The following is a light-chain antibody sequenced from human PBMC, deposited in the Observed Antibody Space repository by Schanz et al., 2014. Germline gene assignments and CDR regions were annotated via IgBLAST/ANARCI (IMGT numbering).Light chain of an antibody. Sequence: QSVLTQPPSVSGAPGQRVTISCTGSSSNIGAGYDVHWYQLLPGTAPKLLIYANINRPSGVPDRFSGSKSGTSASLAITGLQAEDEADYYCQSYDSSLSGWVFGGGTKLTVL. CDR3: QSYDSSLSGWV. J-gene: IGLJ3*02. CDR2: ANI. V-gene: IGLV1-40*01. CDR1: SSNIGAGYD.